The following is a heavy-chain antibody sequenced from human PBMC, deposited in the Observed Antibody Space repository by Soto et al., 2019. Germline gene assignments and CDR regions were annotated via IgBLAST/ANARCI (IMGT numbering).Heavy chain of an antibody. CDR3: AADRAPTYPYKWVDP. V-gene: IGHV1-58*02. CDR1: GFTFRNSA. CDR2: IVVGSGST. Sequence: QMQLVQSGPEVKKPGTSVKVSCKASGFTFRNSAIQWVRQARGQRREWIGWIVVGSGSTNYAQHCQERVTFTRDMSTGTAYMELSRLTSEDTAVYYCAADRAPTYPYKWVDPWGQGTLVTVSS. D-gene: IGHD1-1*01. J-gene: IGHJ5*02.